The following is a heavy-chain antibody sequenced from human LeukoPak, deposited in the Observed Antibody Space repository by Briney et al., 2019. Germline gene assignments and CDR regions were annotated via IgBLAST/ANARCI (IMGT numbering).Heavy chain of an antibody. CDR2: ISGDETTT. Sequence: GGSLRLSCAASGFTFSSYTMYWVRQAPGKGLVWVSRISGDETTTTYADSVMGRFTISRDNAKNTLYLQMDSLRAEDTAVYYCARDQVGSPTDYWGQGTLVNVSS. D-gene: IGHD1-26*01. CDR3: ARDQVGSPTDY. CDR1: GFTFSSYT. V-gene: IGHV3-74*01. J-gene: IGHJ4*02.